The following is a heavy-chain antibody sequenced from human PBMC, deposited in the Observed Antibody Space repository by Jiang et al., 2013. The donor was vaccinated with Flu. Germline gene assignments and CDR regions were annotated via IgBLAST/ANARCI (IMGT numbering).Heavy chain of an antibody. V-gene: IGHV3-53*01. D-gene: IGHD2-15*01. CDR3: VREGCSGGSCYSVSFDQ. Sequence: VQLVESGGGLIQPGGSLRLSCAVSGISVSSNYMSWVRQAPGKGLEWVSVIYSGGSDYYADSVQGRFIISRDSSKNTVSLQMNSLRAEDTAVYFCVREGCSGGSCYSVSFDQWGQGTLVTVSS. J-gene: IGHJ4*02. CDR1: GISVSSNY. CDR2: IYSGGSD.